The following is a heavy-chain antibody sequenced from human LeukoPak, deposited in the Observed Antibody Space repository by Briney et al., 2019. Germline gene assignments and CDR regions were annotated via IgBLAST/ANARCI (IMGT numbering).Heavy chain of an antibody. J-gene: IGHJ4*02. D-gene: IGHD1-26*01. Sequence: SGGSLRPSCAASGFTFSSYSMNWVRQAPGKGLEWVSSISSSSSYIYYADSVKGRFTISRDNAKNSLYLQMNSLRAEDTAVYYCARDRGNSIVGADFDSWGQGTLVTVSS. CDR3: ARDRGNSIVGADFDS. V-gene: IGHV3-21*01. CDR1: GFTFSSYS. CDR2: ISSSSSYI.